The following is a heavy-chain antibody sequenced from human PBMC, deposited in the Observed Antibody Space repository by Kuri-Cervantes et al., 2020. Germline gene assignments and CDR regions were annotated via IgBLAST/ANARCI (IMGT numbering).Heavy chain of an antibody. V-gene: IGHV3-66*01. CDR1: GFTVSSNY. CDR3: ASAARPGANYYYYGMDV. CDR2: IYSGGST. J-gene: IGHJ6*02. D-gene: IGHD6-6*01. Sequence: GGSLRLSCAASGFTVSSNYMSWVRQAPGKGLEWVSVIYSGGSTYYADSVKGRFTISRDNSKNTLYLQMNSLRAEDTAVYYCASAARPGANYYYYGMDVWGQGTTVTVSS.